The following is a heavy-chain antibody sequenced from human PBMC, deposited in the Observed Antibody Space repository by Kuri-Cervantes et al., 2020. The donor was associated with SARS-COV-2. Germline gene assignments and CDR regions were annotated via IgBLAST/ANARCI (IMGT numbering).Heavy chain of an antibody. Sequence: GESLKISCAASGFTFSSYSMNWVRQAPGKGLEWVSAISGSGASTYYADSVKGRFTISRDNSKNTLYLQMNSLRAEDTAVYYRAQTLIAVAGYFDYWGQGTLVTVSS. CDR2: ISGSGAST. D-gene: IGHD6-19*01. CDR1: GFTFSSYS. CDR3: AQTLIAVAGYFDY. J-gene: IGHJ4*02. V-gene: IGHV3-23*01.